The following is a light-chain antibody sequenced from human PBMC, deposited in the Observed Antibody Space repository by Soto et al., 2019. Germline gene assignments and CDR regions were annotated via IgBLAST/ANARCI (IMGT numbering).Light chain of an antibody. Sequence: QSVLTQPASVSGSPGQSITISCTGTSSDVGRYNLVSWYQHHPGKAPKLMIYEGSKRPSGVSNRLSGSKSGNTASLTISGLQAEDEADYYCCSYAGSSTLVFGGGTQLTVL. CDR3: CSYAGSSTLV. CDR2: EGS. V-gene: IGLV2-23*01. J-gene: IGLJ2*01. CDR1: SSDVGRYNL.